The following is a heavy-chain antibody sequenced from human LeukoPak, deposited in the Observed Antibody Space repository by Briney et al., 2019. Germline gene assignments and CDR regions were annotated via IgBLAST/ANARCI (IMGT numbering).Heavy chain of an antibody. D-gene: IGHD3-10*01. CDR3: AKGVMVWGVIRYFDY. CDR2: ISSSGAST. Sequence: PGGSLRLSCVVSGFTVSTNYMSWVRQAPGKGLEWVSGISSSGASTYYADSVKGRFTSSRDNSKNTLYLQMNSLRAEDTAVYYCAKGVMVWGVIRYFDYWGQGTLVTVSS. J-gene: IGHJ4*02. V-gene: IGHV3-23*01. CDR1: GFTVSTNY.